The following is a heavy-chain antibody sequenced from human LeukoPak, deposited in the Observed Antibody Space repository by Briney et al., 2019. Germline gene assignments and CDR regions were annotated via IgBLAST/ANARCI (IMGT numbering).Heavy chain of an antibody. CDR1: GFTFSSYS. Sequence: PGGSLRLSCAASGFTFSSYSMNWVRQAPGKGLEWVSYISSSSSTIYYADSVKGRFTISRDNAKNSLYLHMSSLKASDTAMYYCARLGPYVDYWGQGTLVTVSS. CDR3: ARLGPYVDY. J-gene: IGHJ4*02. D-gene: IGHD2-21*01. V-gene: IGHV3-48*01. CDR2: ISSSSSTI.